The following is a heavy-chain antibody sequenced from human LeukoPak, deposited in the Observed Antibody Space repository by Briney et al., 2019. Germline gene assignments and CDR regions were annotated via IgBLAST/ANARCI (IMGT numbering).Heavy chain of an antibody. CDR3: AKTADEYQLLVNFDY. V-gene: IGHV3-23*01. CDR2: ISGSGGST. D-gene: IGHD2-2*01. Sequence: GGSLRLSCAASGFTFSSCAMSWVRQAPGKGLEWVSAISGSGGSTYYADSVKGRFTISRDNSKNTLYLQMNSLRAEDTAVYYSAKTADEYQLLVNFDYWGQGTLVTVSS. J-gene: IGHJ4*02. CDR1: GFTFSSCA.